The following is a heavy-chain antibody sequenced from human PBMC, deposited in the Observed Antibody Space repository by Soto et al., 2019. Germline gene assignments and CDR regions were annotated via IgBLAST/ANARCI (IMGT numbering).Heavy chain of an antibody. J-gene: IGHJ4*02. CDR2: INHSGST. CDR3: AKAHSGVVISYYFDY. CDR1: GGSFSGYY. Sequence: PSETLSLTCAVYGGSFSGYYWSWIRQPPGKGLEWIGEINHSGSTNYNPSLKSRVTISVDTSKNQFSLKLSSVTAADTAVYYCAKAHSGVVISYYFDYSGQGTLVTVSS. D-gene: IGHD3-3*01. V-gene: IGHV4-34*01.